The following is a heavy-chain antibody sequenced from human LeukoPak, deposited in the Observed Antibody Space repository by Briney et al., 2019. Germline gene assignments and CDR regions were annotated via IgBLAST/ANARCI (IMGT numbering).Heavy chain of an antibody. Sequence: SETLSLTCAVSGGSISSGGYSWSWIRQPPGKGLEWIGYIYHSGSTYYNSSLKSRVTISVDRSKNQFSLKLSSVTAADTAVYYCTRTQYCNGGSCYTEVAYWGQGTLVTVSS. V-gene: IGHV4-30-2*01. CDR1: GGSISSGGYS. J-gene: IGHJ4*02. CDR2: IYHSGST. CDR3: TRTQYCNGGSCYTEVAY. D-gene: IGHD2-15*01.